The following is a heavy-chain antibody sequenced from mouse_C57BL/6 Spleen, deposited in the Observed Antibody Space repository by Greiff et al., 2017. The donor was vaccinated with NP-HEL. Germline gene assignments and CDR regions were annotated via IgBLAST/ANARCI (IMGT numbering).Heavy chain of an antibody. D-gene: IGHD6-2*01. J-gene: IGHJ1*03. Sequence: EVQLQQSGPELVKPGDSVKISCKASGYSFTGYFMNWVMQSHGKSLEWIGRINPYNGDTFYNQKFKGKATLTVDKSSSTAHMGLRSLTSEDSAVYYCARSLLGLHWYFDVWGTGTTVTVSS. CDR3: ARSLLGLHWYFDV. CDR1: GYSFTGYF. V-gene: IGHV1-20*01. CDR2: INPYNGDT.